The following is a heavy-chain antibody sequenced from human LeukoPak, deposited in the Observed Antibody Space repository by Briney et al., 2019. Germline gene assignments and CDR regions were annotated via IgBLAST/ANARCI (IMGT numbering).Heavy chain of an antibody. D-gene: IGHD4/OR15-4a*01. CDR2: IYTSGST. V-gene: IGHV4-61*02. J-gene: IGHJ4*02. CDR1: GGSISSGSYY. CDR3: ARVHGAYPFDY. Sequence: SETLSLTCTVSGGSISSGSYYWNWIRQPAGKGLEWIGRIYTSGSTNYNPSLKSRITISVDTSKNQFSLRLSSVTAADTAVYYCARVHGAYPFDYWGQGTLVTVSS.